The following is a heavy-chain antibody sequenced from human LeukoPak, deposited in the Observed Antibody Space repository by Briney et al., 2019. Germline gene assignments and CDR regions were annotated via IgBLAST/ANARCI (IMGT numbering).Heavy chain of an antibody. Sequence: GGSLRLSCTASGFTFSSYAMHWGRQAPGKGLEWVAVISYDGSNKYYADSVKGRFTISRDNSKNTLYLQMNSLAAEDTAVYYCARDSDSSGPNWFDPWGQGTLVTVSS. CDR3: ARDSDSSGPNWFDP. D-gene: IGHD3-22*01. CDR1: GFTFSSYA. V-gene: IGHV3-30-3*01. CDR2: ISYDGSNK. J-gene: IGHJ5*02.